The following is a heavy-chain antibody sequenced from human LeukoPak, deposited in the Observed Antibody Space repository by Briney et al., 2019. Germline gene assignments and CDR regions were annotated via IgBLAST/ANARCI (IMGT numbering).Heavy chain of an antibody. CDR3: ARGYSGYEDFDY. V-gene: IGHV3-33*08. J-gene: IGHJ4*02. CDR2: IWYDGSNK. CDR1: GFTFSTYA. D-gene: IGHD5-12*01. Sequence: GGSLRLSCAASGFTFSTYATSWVRQAPGKGLEWVAVIWYDGSNKYYADSVKGRFTISRDNSKNTLYLQMNSLRAEDTAVYYCARGYSGYEDFDYWGQGTLVTVSS.